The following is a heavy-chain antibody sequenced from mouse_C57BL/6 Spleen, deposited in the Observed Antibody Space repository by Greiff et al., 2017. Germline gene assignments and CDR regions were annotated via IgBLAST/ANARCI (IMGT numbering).Heavy chain of an antibody. J-gene: IGHJ2*01. D-gene: IGHD1-1*01. CDR2: ISYDGSN. CDR3: AREEDYYGSSSYFDY. Sequence: ESGPGLVKPSQSLSLTCSVTGYSITSGYYWNWIRQFPGNKLEWMGYISYDGSNNYNPSLKNRISITRDTSKNQFFLKLNSVTTEDTATYYCAREEDYYGSSSYFDYWGQGTTLTVSS. CDR1: GYSITSGYY. V-gene: IGHV3-6*01.